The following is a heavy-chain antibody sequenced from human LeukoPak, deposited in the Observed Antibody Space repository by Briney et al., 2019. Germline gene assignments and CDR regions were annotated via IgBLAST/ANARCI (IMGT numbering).Heavy chain of an antibody. D-gene: IGHD6-13*01. Sequence: PGGSLRLSCAASGFTFSSYAMSWVRRAPGKGLEWVSAISGSGGSTYYADSVKGRFTISRDNAKNSLYLQMNSLRAEDTAVYYCARVSAGSLWGQGTLVTVSS. J-gene: IGHJ4*02. CDR3: ARVSAGSL. CDR2: ISGSGGST. V-gene: IGHV3-23*01. CDR1: GFTFSSYA.